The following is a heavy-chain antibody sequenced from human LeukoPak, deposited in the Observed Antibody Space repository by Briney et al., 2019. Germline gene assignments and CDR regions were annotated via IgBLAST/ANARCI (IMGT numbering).Heavy chain of an antibody. CDR1: GFTVCSNY. V-gene: IGHV3-66*01. CDR2: IYSGGSK. J-gene: IGHJ6*02. Sequence: GGSLRLSCTASGFTVCSNYMSWVRQAPGKGVEWVSVIYSGGSKHYGDSVKGRLTISRDNSKNTLYLQMNSLTAEDSAVYYCAAPGNRIYYYGMDVWGQGTTVTVSS. CDR3: AAPGNRIYYYGMDV. D-gene: IGHD1-26*01.